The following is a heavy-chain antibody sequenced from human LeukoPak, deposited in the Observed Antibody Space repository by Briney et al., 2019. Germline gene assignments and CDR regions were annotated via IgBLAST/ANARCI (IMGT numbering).Heavy chain of an antibody. J-gene: IGHJ4*02. D-gene: IGHD3-3*01. CDR2: ISSSSSYI. Sequence: TGGSLRLSCAASGFTFSSYSMNWVRQAPGKGLEWVSSISSSSSYIYYADSVKGRFTISRDNAKNSLYLQMNSLRAEDTALYYCAKKFWHRNACGGRGPLVTVSS. CDR1: GFTFSSYS. V-gene: IGHV3-21*04. CDR3: AKKFWHRNAC.